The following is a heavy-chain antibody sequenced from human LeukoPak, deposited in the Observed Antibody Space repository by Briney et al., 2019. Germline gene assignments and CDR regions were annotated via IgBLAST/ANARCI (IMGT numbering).Heavy chain of an antibody. J-gene: IGHJ4*02. D-gene: IGHD3-22*01. V-gene: IGHV4-39*07. CDR1: GGSISSSSYY. CDR3: ARTSLYYDSSHFDY. Sequence: PSETLSLTCTVSGGSISSSSYYWGWIRQPPGKGLEWIGSIYYSGSTYYNPSLKSRVTISVDTSKNQFSLKLSSVTAADTAVYYCARTSLYYDSSHFDYWGQGTLVTVSS. CDR2: IYYSGST.